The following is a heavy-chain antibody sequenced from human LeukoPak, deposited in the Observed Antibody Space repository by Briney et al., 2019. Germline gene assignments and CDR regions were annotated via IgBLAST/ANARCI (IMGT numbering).Heavy chain of an antibody. CDR1: GYTLTELS. V-gene: IGHV1-24*01. J-gene: IGHJ4*02. CDR2: FDPEDGET. Sequence: ASVKVSCKVSGYTLTELSMHWVRQAPGKGLEWMGGFDPEDGETIYAQKFQGRVTMTEDTSTDTAYMELSSLRSEDTAVYYCATSPPVGATTAWFDYWGQGTLVTVSS. D-gene: IGHD1-26*01. CDR3: ATSPPVGATTAWFDY.